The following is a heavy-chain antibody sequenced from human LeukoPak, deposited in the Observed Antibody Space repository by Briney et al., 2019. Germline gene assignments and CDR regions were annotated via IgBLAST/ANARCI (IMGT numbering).Heavy chain of an antibody. D-gene: IGHD6-13*01. Sequence: SETLSLTCSVSGGSISSYYWNWIRQPPGKGLEWIGYIFYSGRTTYNPSLKSRVTMSVDTSKNQFSLKLSSVTAADTAVYYCARVGAAAGNFDYWGQGTLVTVSS. V-gene: IGHV4-59*12. J-gene: IGHJ4*02. CDR1: GGSISSYY. CDR2: IFYSGRT. CDR3: ARVGAAAGNFDY.